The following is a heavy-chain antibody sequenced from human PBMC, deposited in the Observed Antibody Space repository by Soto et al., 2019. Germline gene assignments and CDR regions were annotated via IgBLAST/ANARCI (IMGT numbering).Heavy chain of an antibody. Sequence: PSETLSLTCTVSGGSISSYYWSWIRQPPGKGLECIGYIYYSGSTNYNPSLKSRVTISVDTSKNQFSLKLISVTTADTAVYFCAREGNLGRWIQPLDSWGQGTLVTVSS. CDR1: GGSISSYY. J-gene: IGHJ4*02. D-gene: IGHD2-2*03. CDR2: IYYSGST. CDR3: AREGNLGRWIQPLDS. V-gene: IGHV4-59*01.